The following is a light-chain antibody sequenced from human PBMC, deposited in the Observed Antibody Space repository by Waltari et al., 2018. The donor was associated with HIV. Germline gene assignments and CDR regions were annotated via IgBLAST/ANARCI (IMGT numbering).Light chain of an antibody. Sequence: DVVMTQSPDAVDGSLGDRVTIHRQSTPSVLFISNKKNYLAWYQQKPGQPPRLLVYGASTRESGVPARFSGSGSGTNFTLTISSLQAEDAAIYYCQQYFMTPPTFGQGTKVEI. CDR2: GAS. J-gene: IGKJ1*01. CDR1: PSVLFISNKKNY. CDR3: QQYFMTPPT. V-gene: IGKV4-1*01.